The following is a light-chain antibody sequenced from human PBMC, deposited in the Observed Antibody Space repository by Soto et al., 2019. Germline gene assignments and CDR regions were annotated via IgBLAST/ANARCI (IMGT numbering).Light chain of an antibody. J-gene: IGKJ1*01. CDR1: QSVSNNY. Sequence: GPLSLSPGERATLSCRASQSVSNNYLAWYQQKPGQAPRLLIYGASNRATGIPDRFSSSGSGTDFTLTISRLEPEDFAVYYCQQYGSSGTFGQGTKVDIK. CDR3: QQYGSSGT. V-gene: IGKV3-20*01. CDR2: GAS.